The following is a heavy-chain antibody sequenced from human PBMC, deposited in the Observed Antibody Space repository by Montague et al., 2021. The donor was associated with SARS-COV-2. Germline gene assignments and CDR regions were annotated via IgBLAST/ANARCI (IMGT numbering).Heavy chain of an antibody. CDR3: AREREGSDIFDL. V-gene: IGHV4-59*02. D-gene: IGHD2-21*01. J-gene: IGHJ3*01. CDR2: IYDTGII. CDR1: VASVTSES. Sequence: SETLSLTCSVSVASVTSESWGWIRQTPGKGLEWISYIYDTGIIDYHPSLRSRTTIAVDTSKNQLSLKLTSVSAADTAVYFCAREREGSDIFDLWGQGTMVTVSS.